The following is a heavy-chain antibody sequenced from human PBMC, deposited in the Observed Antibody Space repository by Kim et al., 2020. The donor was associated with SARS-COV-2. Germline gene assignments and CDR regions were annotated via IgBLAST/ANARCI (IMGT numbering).Heavy chain of an antibody. V-gene: IGHV4-34*01. Sequence: SETLSLTCAVYGGSFSGYYWSWIRQPPGKGLEWIGEINHSGSTNYNPSLKSRVTISVDTSKNQFSLKLSSVNAADTAVYYCARGLDIGVVGARGGFDPWGQGTLVTVS. D-gene: IGHD2-15*01. CDR1: GGSFSGYY. CDR3: ARGLDIGVVGARGGFDP. J-gene: IGHJ5*02. CDR2: INHSGST.